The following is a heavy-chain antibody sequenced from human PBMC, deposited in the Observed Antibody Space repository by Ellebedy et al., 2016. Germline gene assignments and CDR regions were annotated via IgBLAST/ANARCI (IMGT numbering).Heavy chain of an antibody. D-gene: IGHD6-25*01. CDR3: ARDPSTAASY. CDR2: MKEDGRET. CDR1: GFTFSSFW. Sequence: GESLKISXAASGFTFSSFWMSWLRQAPGKGLEWVANMKEDGRETYYVDSVKGRFTVSRDNAKNSLYLQVISLRAEDTAVYYCARDPSTAASYWGQGTLVTVSS. V-gene: IGHV3-7*01. J-gene: IGHJ4*02.